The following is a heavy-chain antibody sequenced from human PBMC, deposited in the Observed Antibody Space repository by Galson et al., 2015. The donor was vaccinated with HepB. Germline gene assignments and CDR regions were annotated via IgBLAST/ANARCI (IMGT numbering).Heavy chain of an antibody. CDR1: GFSLSTTGMR. CDR2: IDWDDDK. J-gene: IGHJ4*02. D-gene: IGHD3-10*01. CDR3: AHRPSSGTLFDY. Sequence: PALVKPTQTLTLTCTFSGFSLSTTGMRVSWIRQPPGKALEWLARIDWDDDKVYSTSLKTRLTISKDTSKNQVVFTMTNMDPVDTATYYCAHRPSSGTLFDYWGQGTLVTVSS. V-gene: IGHV2-70*04.